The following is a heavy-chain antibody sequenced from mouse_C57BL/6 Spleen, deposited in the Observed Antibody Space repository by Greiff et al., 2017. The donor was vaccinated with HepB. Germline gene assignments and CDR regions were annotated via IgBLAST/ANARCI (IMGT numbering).Heavy chain of an antibody. D-gene: IGHD2-3*01. J-gene: IGHJ1*03. CDR2: INPNYGTT. CDR1: GYSFTDYN. Sequence: EVKLQQSGPELVKPGASVKISCKASGYSFTDYNMNWVKQSNGKSLEWIGVINPNYGTTSYNQKFKGKATLTVDQSSSTAYMQLNSLTSEGSAVYYCAEEDGYYGYFDVWGTGTTVTVSS. V-gene: IGHV1-39*01. CDR3: AEEDGYYGYFDV.